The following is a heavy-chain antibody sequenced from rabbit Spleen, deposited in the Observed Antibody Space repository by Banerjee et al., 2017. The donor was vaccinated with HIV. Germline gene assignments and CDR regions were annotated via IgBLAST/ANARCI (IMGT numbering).Heavy chain of an antibody. J-gene: IGHJ4*01. D-gene: IGHD8-1*01. Sequence: QEQLEESGGGLVKPEGSLTLTCKASGIDFSSYYYMCWVRQAPGKGLEWIGCIYAGDGNAYYANWAKGRFTISKTSSTTVTLQMTSLTAADTATYFCARGGGSLSYVPNLWGPGTLVTVS. V-gene: IGHV1S45*01. CDR1: GIDFSSYYY. CDR3: ARGGGSLSYVPNL. CDR2: IYAGDGNA.